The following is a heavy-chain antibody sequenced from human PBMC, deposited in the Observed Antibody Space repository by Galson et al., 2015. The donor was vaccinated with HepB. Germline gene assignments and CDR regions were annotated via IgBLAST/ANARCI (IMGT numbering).Heavy chain of an antibody. J-gene: IGHJ4*02. V-gene: IGHV4-59*01. Sequence: SETLSLTCTVSGGSISTYYWSWIRQPPGKGLEWIGCIFYSGSSNYNPSPRTRVAISVDTSKSQFSLKLSSVTAADTAVYYCAREEHSGGLDSWGQGILVTVSS. CDR2: IFYSGSS. CDR1: GGSISTYY. D-gene: IGHD2-8*02. CDR3: AREEHSGGLDS.